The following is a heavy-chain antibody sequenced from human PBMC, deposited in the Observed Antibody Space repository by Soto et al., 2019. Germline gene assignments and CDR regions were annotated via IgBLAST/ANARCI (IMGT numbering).Heavy chain of an antibody. J-gene: IGHJ4*02. CDR1: GFTFSSYA. V-gene: IGHV3-30-3*01. CDR3: ATATDFDY. Sequence: GGSLRLSCAASGFTFSSYAMHWVRQAPGKGLEWVAVISYDGSNKYYADSVKGRFTISRDNSKNTLYLQMNSLRAEDTAVYYCATATDFDYWGQGTLVTVSS. CDR2: ISYDGSNK. D-gene: IGHD2-15*01.